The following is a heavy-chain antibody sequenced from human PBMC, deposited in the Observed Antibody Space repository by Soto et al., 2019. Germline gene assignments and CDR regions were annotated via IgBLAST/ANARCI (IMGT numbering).Heavy chain of an antibody. J-gene: IGHJ4*02. CDR3: DKDTPYLIAAAGTKY. V-gene: IGHV3-23*01. Sequence: FWSTSALTFKTYSLWLGPPAPGKGLEWVSAISGSGGSTYYADSVKGRFTISRDNSKNTLYLQMNSLRAEDTAAYYCDKDTPYLIAAAGTKYWDQGTMVNVSX. CDR1: ALTFKTYS. D-gene: IGHD6-13*01. CDR2: ISGSGGST.